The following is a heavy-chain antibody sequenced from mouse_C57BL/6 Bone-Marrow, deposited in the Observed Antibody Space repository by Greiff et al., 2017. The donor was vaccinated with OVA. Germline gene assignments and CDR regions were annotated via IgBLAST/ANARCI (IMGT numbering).Heavy chain of an antibody. CDR2: IDPANGNN. J-gene: IGHJ3*01. Sequence: VQLKESVAELVRPGASVKLSCTASGFTIKNTYMNWVKQRPEQGLEWIGRIDPANGNNKYAPKFQGKATITADTPSNTAYLQLSSLTSEDTAIYYCARGRGYYMAWCAYWGQGTLATVSA. V-gene: IGHV14-3*01. D-gene: IGHD2-3*01. CDR1: GFTIKNTY. CDR3: ARGRGYYMAWCAY.